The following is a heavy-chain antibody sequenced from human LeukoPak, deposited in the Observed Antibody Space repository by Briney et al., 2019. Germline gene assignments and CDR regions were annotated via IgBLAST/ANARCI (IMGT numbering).Heavy chain of an antibody. CDR1: GASISSGSYY. J-gene: IGHJ5*02. Sequence: PSQTLSLTCTVSGASISSGSYYWSWIRQPAGKGLEWIGRIYTSGSTNYNPSLKSRVIISVDTSTNQFSLKLSSVTAADTAVYYCARLLPAARHWFDPWGQGTLVTVSS. CDR2: IYTSGST. CDR3: ARLLPAARHWFDP. D-gene: IGHD6-6*01. V-gene: IGHV4-61*02.